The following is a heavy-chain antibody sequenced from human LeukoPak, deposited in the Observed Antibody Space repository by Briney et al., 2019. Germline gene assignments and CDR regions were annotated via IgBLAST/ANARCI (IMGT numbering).Heavy chain of an antibody. CDR3: ARDLGPDYVFDY. V-gene: IGHV1-46*01. J-gene: IGHJ4*02. D-gene: IGHD4-17*01. CDR1: GYTFTSYY. CDR2: INPSGGST. Sequence: GASVKVSCKASGYTFTSYYMHWVRQAPGQGLEWMGIINPSGGSTSYAQKFQGRVTLTRDTSTSTVYMELSSLRSEDTAVYYCARDLGPDYVFDYWGQGTLVTVSS.